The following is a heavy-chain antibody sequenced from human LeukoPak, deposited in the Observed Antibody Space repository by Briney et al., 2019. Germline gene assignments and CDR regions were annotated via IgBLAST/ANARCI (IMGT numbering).Heavy chain of an antibody. Sequence: PGGSLRLSCAASGFTFSSYWMSWVHQAPGKGLEWVANIKQDGSEKYYVDSVKGRFTISRDNAKNSLYLQMNSLRAEDTAVYYCARDSDVIRYCSSTSCPGDHFDYWGQGTLVTVSS. CDR1: GFTFSSYW. D-gene: IGHD2-2*01. J-gene: IGHJ4*02. V-gene: IGHV3-7*01. CDR2: IKQDGSEK. CDR3: ARDSDVIRYCSSTSCPGDHFDY.